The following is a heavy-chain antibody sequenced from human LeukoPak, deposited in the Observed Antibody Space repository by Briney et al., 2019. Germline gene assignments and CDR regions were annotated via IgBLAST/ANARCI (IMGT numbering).Heavy chain of an antibody. J-gene: IGHJ4*02. Sequence: GGSLRLSCAASGFTFSSYGMHWVRQAPGKGLEWVAFIRYDGSNKYYADSVKGRFTISRDNSKNTLYLQMNSQRAEDTAVYYCAKDRVPVYGGNTADYWGQGTLVTVSS. CDR3: AKDRVPVYGGNTADY. CDR1: GFTFSSYG. V-gene: IGHV3-30*02. D-gene: IGHD4-23*01. CDR2: IRYDGSNK.